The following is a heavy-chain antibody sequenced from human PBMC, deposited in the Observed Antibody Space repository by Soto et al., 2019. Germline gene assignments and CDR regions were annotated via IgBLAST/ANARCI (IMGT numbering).Heavy chain of an antibody. J-gene: IGHJ4*02. D-gene: IGHD2-21*02. V-gene: IGHV3-23*01. CDR3: AKDTPVSGGDCYALDY. CDR2: ISGSGGST. Sequence: SLILSCAASGFTFSSYAMSWVRQAPGKGLEWVSAISGSGGSTYYADSVKGRFTISRDNSKNTLYLQMNSLRAEDTAVYYCAKDTPVSGGDCYALDYWGQGTLVTVSS. CDR1: GFTFSSYA.